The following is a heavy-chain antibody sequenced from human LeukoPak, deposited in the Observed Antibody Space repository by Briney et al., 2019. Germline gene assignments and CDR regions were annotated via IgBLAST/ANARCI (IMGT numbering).Heavy chain of an antibody. CDR2: INHSGST. V-gene: IGHV4-34*01. J-gene: IGHJ5*02. Sequence: SVTLSLTCAVYGGSFSGYYWSWIRQPPGKGLEWIGGINHSGSTNYNPSLKSRVTISVDTSKNQFSLKLSSVTAADTAVYYCARARPTVCPNGVCPNYWFDPWGQGTLVTVSS. CDR1: GGSFSGYY. CDR3: ARARPTVCPNGVCPNYWFDP. D-gene: IGHD2-8*01.